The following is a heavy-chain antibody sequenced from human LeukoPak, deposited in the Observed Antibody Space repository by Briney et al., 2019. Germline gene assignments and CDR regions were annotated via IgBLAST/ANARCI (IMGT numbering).Heavy chain of an antibody. CDR3: ARGGLVDGYNYFGAFDI. D-gene: IGHD5-24*01. Sequence: PGGSLRLSCAASGFTFSSYSMNWVRQAPGKGLEWVSYISSSSSTIYYADSVKGRFTISRDNAKNSLYLQMNSLRAEDTAVYYCARGGLVDGYNYFGAFDIWGQGTMVTVSS. J-gene: IGHJ3*02. V-gene: IGHV3-48*04. CDR1: GFTFSSYS. CDR2: ISSSSSTI.